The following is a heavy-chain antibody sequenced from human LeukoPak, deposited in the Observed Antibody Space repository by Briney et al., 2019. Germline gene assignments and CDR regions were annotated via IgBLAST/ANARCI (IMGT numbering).Heavy chain of an antibody. CDR1: GGSISSGGYY. Sequence: PSETLSLTCTVSGGSISSGGYYWCWIRQHPGKGLEWIGYIYYSGSTYYNPSLKSRVTISVDTSKNQFSLKLSSVTAADTAVYYCARAAGYDGANHFDYWGQGTLVTVSS. D-gene: IGHD3-16*01. V-gene: IGHV4-31*03. CDR2: IYYSGST. CDR3: ARAAGYDGANHFDY. J-gene: IGHJ4*02.